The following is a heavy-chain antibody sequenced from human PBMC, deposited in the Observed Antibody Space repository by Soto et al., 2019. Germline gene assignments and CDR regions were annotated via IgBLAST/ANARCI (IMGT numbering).Heavy chain of an antibody. V-gene: IGHV4-59*01. CDR1: GGSISSYC. CDR3: ARLKQWLAWFDP. D-gene: IGHD6-19*01. CDR2: IYYSGST. Sequence: SETLSLTCTVSGGSISSYCWSWIRQPPGKGLEWIGYIYYSGSTNYNPSLKSRVTISVDTSKNQFSLKLSSVTAADTAVYYCARLKQWLAWFDPWGQGTLVTVSS. J-gene: IGHJ5*02.